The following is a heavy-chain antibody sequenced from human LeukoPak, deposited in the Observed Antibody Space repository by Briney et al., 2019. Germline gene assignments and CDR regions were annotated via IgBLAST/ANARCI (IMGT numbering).Heavy chain of an antibody. V-gene: IGHV3-23*01. CDR2: ISVRSRKT. Sequence: GGSLRLSCAASGFTFSSYSMSWVSQAPGKGLEWVSWISVRSRKTYYADSVQGRFTISRDDSQNTLYLQMNNLRAEDTAVYHCAKDLDSSSYYTFDPWGQGTLVTVSS. CDR1: GFTFSSYS. CDR3: AKDLDSSSYYTFDP. D-gene: IGHD3-22*01. J-gene: IGHJ5*02.